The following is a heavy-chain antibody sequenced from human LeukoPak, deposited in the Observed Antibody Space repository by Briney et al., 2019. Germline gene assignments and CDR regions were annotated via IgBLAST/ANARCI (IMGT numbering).Heavy chain of an antibody. CDR1: GYTFTSYY. CDR2: INPSGGST. D-gene: IGHD4-23*01. Sequence: GASVKVSCKASGYTFTSYYMHWVRQAPGQGLEWMGIINPSGGSTSYAQKFQGRVTMTRDTSTSTVYMELSSLRSEDTAVYYCARDREVVTFYYGMDVWGQGTTVIVSS. J-gene: IGHJ6*02. CDR3: ARDREVVTFYYGMDV. V-gene: IGHV1-46*01.